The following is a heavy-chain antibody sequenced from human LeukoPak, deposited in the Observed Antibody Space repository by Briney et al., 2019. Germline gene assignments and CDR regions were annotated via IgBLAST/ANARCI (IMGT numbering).Heavy chain of an antibody. CDR3: ARDAEHSYGRYFAY. J-gene: IGHJ4*02. V-gene: IGHV4-59*01. CDR1: GGSISTYY. CDR2: MQYTGNS. Sequence: SGTLSLICTVSGGSISTYYWNWIRKTPGKGLEWIGFMQYTGNSKYNPSLKSRVTMLVDTSKNQFSLQLSSVTAADTAVYYCARDAEHSYGRYFAYWGQGILVTVSS. D-gene: IGHD5-18*01.